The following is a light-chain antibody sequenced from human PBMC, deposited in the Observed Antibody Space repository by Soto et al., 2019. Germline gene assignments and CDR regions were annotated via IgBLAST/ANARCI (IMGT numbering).Light chain of an antibody. CDR3: QQRTNWPPGIT. CDR1: QTVYNS. V-gene: IGKV3-11*01. J-gene: IGKJ5*01. CDR2: HVS. Sequence: EIVLTQSPATLSLSPGETATLSCRASQTVYNSLTWFQQKPGQAPRLLIFHVSNRATGIPARFNGSGSGTDFTLTITSLEPDDFAVYYCQQRTNWPPGITFGQGTRLDIK.